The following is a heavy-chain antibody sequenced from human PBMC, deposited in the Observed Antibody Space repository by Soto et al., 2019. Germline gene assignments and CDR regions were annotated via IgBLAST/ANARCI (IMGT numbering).Heavy chain of an antibody. Sequence: EVQLLESGGGLVQPGGSLRLSCADSGFTFSNYAMNWVRQAPRKGLEWVSAISGSGGSTYYADSVKGRFTISRDNSKNTLFLQMNSLRAEVTAVYYCAKLNNGYDPLDYWGQGTQVTVSS. D-gene: IGHD5-12*01. CDR3: AKLNNGYDPLDY. J-gene: IGHJ4*02. CDR1: GFTFSNYA. CDR2: ISGSGGST. V-gene: IGHV3-23*01.